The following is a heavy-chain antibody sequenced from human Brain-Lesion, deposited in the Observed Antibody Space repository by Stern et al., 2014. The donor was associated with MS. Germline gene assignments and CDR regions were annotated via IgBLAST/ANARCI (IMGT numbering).Heavy chain of an antibody. CDR1: GGSVSSTSYA. J-gene: IGHJ5*02. V-gene: IGHV4-39*01. D-gene: IGHD2-15*01. CDR2: IYYSGNT. CDR3: AGEEDIRYCSGGSCTGNWFDP. Sequence: QVQLGQSGPGLVKPSETLSLTCTVAGGSVSSTSYAWAWIRQPPGKGLEWIGTIYYSGNTYYSPSLKSRLTISLDTSKNQFSLQLRFVTAADTAVYYCAGEEDIRYCSGGSCTGNWFDPWGQGTLVTVSS.